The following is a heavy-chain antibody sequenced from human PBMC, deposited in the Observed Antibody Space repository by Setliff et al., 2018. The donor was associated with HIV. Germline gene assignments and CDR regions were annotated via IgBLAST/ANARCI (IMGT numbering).Heavy chain of an antibody. D-gene: IGHD3-10*01. Sequence: PGGSLRLSCATSGFAFSDYDFHWVRQVTGEGLEWVSAIGTGGDTYYADSVKGRFTISRENAKNSLYLQMNSLRAEDTAVYYCASVLRYYGSGSYPFGYWGQGTLVTVSS. V-gene: IGHV3-13*01. CDR3: ASVLRYYGSGSYPFGY. CDR1: GFAFSDYD. J-gene: IGHJ4*02. CDR2: IGTGGDT.